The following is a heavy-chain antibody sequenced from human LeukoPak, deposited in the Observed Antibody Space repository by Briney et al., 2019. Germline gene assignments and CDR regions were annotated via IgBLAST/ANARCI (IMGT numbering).Heavy chain of an antibody. J-gene: IGHJ2*01. V-gene: IGHV4-61*02. CDR1: GGSISSGSYY. Sequence: PSQTLSLTCTVSGGSISSGSYYWSWIRQPAGKGLEWIGRIYTSGSTNYNPSLKSRVTISVDTSKNQFSLKLSSVTAADTAVYYCAREVGGYRYGYRPTELYWYFDLWGRGTLVTVSS. D-gene: IGHD5-18*01. CDR3: AREVGGYRYGYRPTELYWYFDL. CDR2: IYTSGST.